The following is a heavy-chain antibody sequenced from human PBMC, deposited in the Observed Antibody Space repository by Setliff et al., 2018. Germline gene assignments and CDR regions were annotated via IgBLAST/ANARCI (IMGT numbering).Heavy chain of an antibody. Sequence: LSLTCTVSGDSINNNYWSWIRQPPGKGLEWIGHIYYSGSTNYNPSLKSRVTISLDSSKTQFSLKLSSVTAADTAVYYCARAMYSAGYYGGGYSYYYMDVWGKETTVTVSS. CDR2: IYYSGST. CDR1: GDSINNNY. CDR3: ARAMYSAGYYGGGYSYYYMDV. J-gene: IGHJ6*03. V-gene: IGHV4-59*08. D-gene: IGHD3-22*01.